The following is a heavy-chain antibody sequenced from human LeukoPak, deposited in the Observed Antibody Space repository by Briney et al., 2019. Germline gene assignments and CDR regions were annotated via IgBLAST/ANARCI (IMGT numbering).Heavy chain of an antibody. CDR3: ARSRIGRVGIRGVIIAFDY. Sequence: KPGGSLRLSCAASGFTFSSYSMNWVRQAPGKGLEWVSSISSSSSYIYYADSVKGRFTISRDNAKNSLYLQMNSLRAEDTAVYYCARSRIGRVGIRGVIIAFDYWGQGTLVTVSS. CDR1: GFTFSSYS. CDR2: ISSSSSYI. D-gene: IGHD3-10*01. V-gene: IGHV3-21*01. J-gene: IGHJ4*02.